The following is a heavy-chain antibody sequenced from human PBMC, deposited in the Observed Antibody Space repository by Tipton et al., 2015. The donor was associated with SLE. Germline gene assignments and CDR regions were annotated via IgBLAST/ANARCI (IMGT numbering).Heavy chain of an antibody. CDR2: VSGSGGST. CDR1: GFSFSAYP. D-gene: IGHD4-17*01. V-gene: IGHV3-23*01. Sequence: SLRLSCAASGFSFSAYPMSWVRQAPGKGLEWVSAVSGSGGSTDYADSLKGRFTVSRDNSKNTLYLQMNSLRAEDTAVYYCAKTAVGDYYYYMDVWGKGTTVTVSS. J-gene: IGHJ6*03. CDR3: AKTAVGDYYYYMDV.